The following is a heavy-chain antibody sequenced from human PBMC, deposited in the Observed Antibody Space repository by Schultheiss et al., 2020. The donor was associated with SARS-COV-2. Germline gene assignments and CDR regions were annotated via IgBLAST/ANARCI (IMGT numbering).Heavy chain of an antibody. CDR1: GFTFDDYA. V-gene: IGHV3-9*01. J-gene: IGHJ4*02. D-gene: IGHD2-21*02. CDR2: ISWNSDSI. CDR3: AKLTAYCGGDCFDYFDY. Sequence: GGSLRLSCAASGFTFDDYAMHWVRQAPGKGLEWVSGISWNSDSIAYADSVKGRFTISRDNAKNSLYLQVNSLRAEDTAVYYCAKLTAYCGGDCFDYFDYWGQGTLVTVSS.